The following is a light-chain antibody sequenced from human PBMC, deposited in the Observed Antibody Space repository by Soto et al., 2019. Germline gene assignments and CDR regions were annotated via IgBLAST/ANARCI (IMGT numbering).Light chain of an antibody. V-gene: IGLV3-21*04. J-gene: IGLJ3*02. CDR2: YDH. CDR3: QVWSSDTDHWV. CDR1: NIGGKS. Sequence: SYELTQPPSMSVAPGMTARITCGGDNIGGKSVHWYQQMPGQAPVLVIFYDHDRPSAIPERFSGSNSGNTATLTISRVEVGDEADYYCQVWSSDTDHWVFGGGTKLTVL.